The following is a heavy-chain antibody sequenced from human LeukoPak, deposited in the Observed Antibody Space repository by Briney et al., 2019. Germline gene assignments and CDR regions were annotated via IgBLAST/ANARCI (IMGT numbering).Heavy chain of an antibody. J-gene: IGHJ5*02. Sequence: GGSLRLSCVASGFTFSDYYMSWIRQAPGKGLEWVSFISSSSGYTMSADSVEGRFTMSRDNAKNSLYLQMNSLRAEDTAVYYCARGSRELWFGDLWADPWGQGTLVTVSS. CDR1: GFTFSDYY. D-gene: IGHD3-10*01. CDR3: ARGSRELWFGDLWADP. CDR2: ISSSSGYT. V-gene: IGHV3-11*06.